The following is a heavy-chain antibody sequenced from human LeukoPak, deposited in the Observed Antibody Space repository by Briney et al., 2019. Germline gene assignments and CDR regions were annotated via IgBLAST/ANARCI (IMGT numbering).Heavy chain of an antibody. CDR3: ARGYCSSTSCWWFDP. Sequence: SVKVSCKASGGTFSSYAISWVRQAPGQGLGWMGGIIPIFGTANHAQKFQGRVTITTDESTSTAYMELSSLRSEDTAVYYCARGYCSSTSCWWFDPWGQGTLVTVSS. V-gene: IGHV1-69*05. CDR1: GGTFSSYA. J-gene: IGHJ5*02. CDR2: IIPIFGTA. D-gene: IGHD2-2*01.